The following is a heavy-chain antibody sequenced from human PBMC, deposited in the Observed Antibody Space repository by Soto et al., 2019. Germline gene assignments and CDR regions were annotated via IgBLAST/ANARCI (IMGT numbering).Heavy chain of an antibody. CDR3: ARVGDGYNYNWFDP. J-gene: IGHJ5*02. CDR1: GYTFTSYD. V-gene: IGHV1-8*01. CDR2: MNPNSGNT. D-gene: IGHD1-1*01. Sequence: GASVKVSCKASGYTFTSYDINWVRQATGQGLEYLGWMNPNSGNTAYVQKFQGRVTMTTDTSTSTAYMELRSLRSDDTAVYYCARVGDGYNYNWFDPWGQGTLVTVSS.